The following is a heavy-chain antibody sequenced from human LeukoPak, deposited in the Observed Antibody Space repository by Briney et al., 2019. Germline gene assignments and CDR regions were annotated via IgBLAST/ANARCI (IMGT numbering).Heavy chain of an antibody. D-gene: IGHD4/OR15-4a*01. Sequence: GGSLRLSCAASGFTFSSYSMSWVRQAPGKGLEWVSFIYSSVTHYSDSVKGRFTISRDNSKNTLFLQMNSLRAEDTAVYYCARRAGAYSHPYDYWGQGTLVTVSS. V-gene: IGHV3-53*01. J-gene: IGHJ4*02. CDR2: IYSSVT. CDR3: ARRAGAYSHPYDY. CDR1: GFTFSSYS.